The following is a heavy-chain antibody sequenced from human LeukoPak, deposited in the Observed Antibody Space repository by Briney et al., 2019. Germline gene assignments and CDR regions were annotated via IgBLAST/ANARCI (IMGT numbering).Heavy chain of an antibody. CDR1: GFTFDDYA. CDR2: ISWNSGSI. D-gene: IGHD6-13*01. CDR3: AKGGAGSWFDP. J-gene: IGHJ5*02. Sequence: PGRSLRLSCAASGFTFDDYAMHWVRQAPGKGLEWVSGISWNSGSIGYADSVKGRFTISRDNAKNSLYLQMNSLRAEDTALYYCAKGGAGSWFDPWGQGTLVTGSS. V-gene: IGHV3-9*01.